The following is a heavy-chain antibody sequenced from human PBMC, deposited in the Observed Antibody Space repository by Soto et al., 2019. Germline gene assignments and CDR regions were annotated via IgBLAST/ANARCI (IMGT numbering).Heavy chain of an antibody. D-gene: IGHD6-13*01. V-gene: IGHV1-58*01. CDR3: AAKIAAAEVWGMDV. Sequence: QLVESGGGLVKPGGSLRLSCAASGFTFTSSAVQWVRQARGQRLEWIGWIVVGSGNTNYAQKFQERVTITRDMSTSTAYMELSSLRSEDTAVYYCAAKIAAAEVWGMDVWGQGTTVTVSS. CDR1: GFTFTSSA. CDR2: IVVGSGNT. J-gene: IGHJ6*02.